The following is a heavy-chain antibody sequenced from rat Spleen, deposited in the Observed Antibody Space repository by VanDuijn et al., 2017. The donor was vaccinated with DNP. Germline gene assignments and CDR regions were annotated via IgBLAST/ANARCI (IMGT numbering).Heavy chain of an antibody. CDR2: IWGDGST. V-gene: IGHV2-41*01. CDR1: GFSLTSYN. Sequence: QVQLKESGPGLVQPSQTLSLTCTVAGFSLTSYNVHWVRQPPGKGLEWMGIIWGDGSTKYNSALKSRLSISRDTSRNQVFLEMNGLQTEDTAMYVCARSDNIGTTGWFAYWGQGTLVTVSS. J-gene: IGHJ3*01. D-gene: IGHD1-5*01. CDR3: ARSDNIGTTGWFAY.